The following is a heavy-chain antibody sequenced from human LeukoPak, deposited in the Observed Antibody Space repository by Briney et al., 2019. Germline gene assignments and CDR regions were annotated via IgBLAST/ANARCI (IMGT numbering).Heavy chain of an antibody. CDR3: ARDGANPRQGDYLFDY. D-gene: IGHD4-17*01. J-gene: IGHJ4*02. CDR2: IYYSGGT. V-gene: IGHV4-59*01. CDR1: GGSINSYY. Sequence: SETLSLTCTVSGGSINSYYWSWIRQPPGKGVEWIGYIYYSGGTNYNPSLKSRVTISVETSKNQFSLKLSSVTAADTAVYYCARDGANPRQGDYLFDYWGQGTLVTVSS.